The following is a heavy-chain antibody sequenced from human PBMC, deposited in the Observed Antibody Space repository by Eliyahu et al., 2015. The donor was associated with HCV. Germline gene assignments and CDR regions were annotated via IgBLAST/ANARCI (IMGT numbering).Heavy chain of an antibody. CDR2: IYPGDSDT. CDR3: ATPPASSGYFDY. J-gene: IGHJ4*02. V-gene: IGHV5-51*01. Sequence: WVRQMPGKGLEWMGIIYPGDSDTRYSPSFQGQVTISADKSISTAYLQWSSLKASDTAMYYCATPPASSGYFDYWGQGTLVTVSS. D-gene: IGHD1-26*01.